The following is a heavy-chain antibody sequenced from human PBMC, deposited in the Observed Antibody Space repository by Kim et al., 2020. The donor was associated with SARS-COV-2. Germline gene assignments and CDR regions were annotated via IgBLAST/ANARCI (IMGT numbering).Heavy chain of an antibody. CDR2: IYYSGST. CDR3: ARFYPLRFLEVDDY. Sequence: SETLSLTCTVSGGSISSSSYYWGWIRQPPGKGLEWIGSIYYSGSTYYNPSLKSRVTISVDTSKNQFSLKLSSVTAEDTAVYYCARFYPLRFLEVDDYWGQGTLVTVSS. CDR1: GGSISSSSYY. V-gene: IGHV4-39*01. J-gene: IGHJ4*02. D-gene: IGHD3-3*01.